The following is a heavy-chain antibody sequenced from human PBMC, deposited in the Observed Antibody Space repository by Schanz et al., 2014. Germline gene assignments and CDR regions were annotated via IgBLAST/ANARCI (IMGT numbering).Heavy chain of an antibody. V-gene: IGHV3-30*04. Sequence: QVHLVESGGGLVKPGGSLRLSCAASGFIFSYYTIHWVRQAPGKGLEWVAVISDDGSRRHYADFVTGRFTISRDNAKNSLYLQMNSLRDEDTAVYYCARGGATRFDYWGQGTLVTVSS. J-gene: IGHJ4*02. CDR3: ARGGATRFDY. CDR1: GFIFSYYT. CDR2: ISDDGSRR. D-gene: IGHD1-26*01.